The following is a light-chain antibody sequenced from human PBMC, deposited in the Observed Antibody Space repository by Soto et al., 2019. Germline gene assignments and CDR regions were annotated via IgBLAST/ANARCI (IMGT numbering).Light chain of an antibody. Sequence: DIQMTQSPSPLSGSVGDRVTITCRASQTISSWLAWYQQKPGKAPKILIYKASSLESGVPSRFSGSGSGTEFTLTISSLQPDDFATYYCQQYSTYTPRTFGQGTKV. J-gene: IGKJ1*01. V-gene: IGKV1-5*03. CDR1: QTISSW. CDR2: KAS. CDR3: QQYSTYTPRT.